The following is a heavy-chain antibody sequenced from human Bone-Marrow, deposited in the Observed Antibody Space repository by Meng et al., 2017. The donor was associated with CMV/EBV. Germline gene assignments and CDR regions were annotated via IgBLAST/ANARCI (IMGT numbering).Heavy chain of an antibody. J-gene: IGHJ6*02. Sequence: GGSLRLSCAASGFTFSSYSMNWVRQAPGKGLEWVSVIYSGGNTYYADSVKGRFTISRDNPKNTLYLQMNSLRAEDTAVYYCARDLRFLTRSVGMDVWGQGTTVTVSS. V-gene: IGHV3-53*01. CDR3: ARDLRFLTRSVGMDV. CDR2: IYSGGNT. CDR1: GFTFSSYS. D-gene: IGHD3-3*01.